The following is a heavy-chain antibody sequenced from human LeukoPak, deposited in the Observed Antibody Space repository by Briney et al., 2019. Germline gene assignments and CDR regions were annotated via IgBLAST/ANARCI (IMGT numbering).Heavy chain of an antibody. CDR1: GFTFSSYS. CDR2: ISSSSSYI. CDR3: ARAKVREMATIPFDY. D-gene: IGHD5-24*01. V-gene: IGHV3-21*01. Sequence: GGSLRLSCAASGFTFSSYSMNWVRQAPGKGLEWVSSISSSSSYIYYADSVKGRFTISRDNAKNSLYLQMNSLRAEDTAVYYCARAKVREMATIPFDYWGQGILVTVSS. J-gene: IGHJ4*02.